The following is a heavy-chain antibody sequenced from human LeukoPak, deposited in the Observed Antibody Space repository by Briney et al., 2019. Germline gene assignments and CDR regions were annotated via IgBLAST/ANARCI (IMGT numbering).Heavy chain of an antibody. V-gene: IGHV1-2*02. CDR3: VGDITMLRGVLY. CDR2: IKSNDGGT. Sequence: ASVKVSCKASGYLFTGYYVHWVRQAPGQGLEWMGSIKSNDGGTTFAQSFQGRVTMTRDTSISTAFMELNSLRFEDTAGYYCVGDITMLRGVLYWGQGTLVTVSS. CDR1: GYLFTGYY. J-gene: IGHJ4*02. D-gene: IGHD3-10*01.